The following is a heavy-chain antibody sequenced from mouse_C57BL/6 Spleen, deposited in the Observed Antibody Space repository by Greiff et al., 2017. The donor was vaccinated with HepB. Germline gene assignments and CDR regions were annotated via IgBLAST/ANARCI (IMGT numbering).Heavy chain of an antibody. Sequence: QVQLQQSGAELMKPGASVKLSCKATGYTFPGYWIEWVKQRPGHGLEWIGEILPGSGSTNYNEKFKGKATLTADTSSNTAYMQLSSLTTEDSAIYYGARSSSGPAWFAYWGQGTLVTVSA. CDR2: ILPGSGST. CDR1: GYTFPGYW. V-gene: IGHV1-9*01. D-gene: IGHD3-2*02. CDR3: ARSSSGPAWFAY. J-gene: IGHJ3*01.